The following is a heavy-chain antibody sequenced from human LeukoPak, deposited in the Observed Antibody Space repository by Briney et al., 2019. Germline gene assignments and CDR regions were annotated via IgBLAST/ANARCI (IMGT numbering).Heavy chain of an antibody. J-gene: IGHJ4*02. V-gene: IGHV3-23*01. CDR1: GFGFSMYS. CDR2: ISDNGAVT. Sequence: GGSLRLSCAASGFGFSMYSMSWIRQAPGKGLEWVSVISDNGAVTFYGDSVKGRFTISRDNFKNTLYLQMNSLRAEDTAVYYSAKLSSKGRGYIDYWGQGTLVTVSS. CDR3: AKLSSKGRGYIDY. D-gene: IGHD3-22*01.